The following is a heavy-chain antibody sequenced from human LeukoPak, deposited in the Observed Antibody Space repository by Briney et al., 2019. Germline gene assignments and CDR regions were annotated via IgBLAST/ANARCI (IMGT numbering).Heavy chain of an antibody. D-gene: IGHD6-19*01. CDR1: GFTFDDYT. CDR3: AKGSGWSYAFDI. J-gene: IGHJ3*02. CDR2: ISWDGGST. V-gene: IGHV3-43*01. Sequence: GGSLRLSCAASGFTFDDYTMHWVRQAPGKGLEWVSLISWDGGSTYYADSVKGRFTISRDNSKNSLYLQMNSLRTEATALYYCAKGSGWSYAFDIWGQGTMVTVSS.